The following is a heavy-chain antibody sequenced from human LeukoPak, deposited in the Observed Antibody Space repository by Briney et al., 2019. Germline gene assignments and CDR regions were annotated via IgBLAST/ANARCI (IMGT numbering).Heavy chain of an antibody. D-gene: IGHD6-19*01. Sequence: GGSLRLSCAASGFTFSKYWMHWVRQAPGKGLEWVSAISGSGGSTYYADSVKGRFTISRDNSKNTLYLQMNSLRAEDTAVYYCAKDKHPVGIAVANDPWGQGTLVTVSS. CDR1: GFTFSKYW. CDR2: ISGSGGST. CDR3: AKDKHPVGIAVANDP. V-gene: IGHV3-23*01. J-gene: IGHJ5*02.